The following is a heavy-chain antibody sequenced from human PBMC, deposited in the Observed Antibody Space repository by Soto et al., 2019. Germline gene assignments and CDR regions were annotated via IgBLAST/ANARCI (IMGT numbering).Heavy chain of an antibody. CDR2: FDPEDGET. J-gene: IGHJ4*02. V-gene: IGHV1-24*01. D-gene: IGHD2-2*02. CDR1: GYTLTELS. CDR3: ATFEPIGRKASTYILDY. Sequence: ASVKVSCKVSGYTLTELSMHWVRQAPGKGLEWMGGFDPEDGETIYAQKFQGRVTMTEDTSTDTAYMELSSLRSEDTAVYSCATFEPIGRKASTYILDYWGQGTLVTVSS.